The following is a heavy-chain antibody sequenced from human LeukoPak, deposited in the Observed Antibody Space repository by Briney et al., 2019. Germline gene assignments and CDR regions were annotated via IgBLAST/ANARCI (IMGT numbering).Heavy chain of an antibody. CDR3: AKDGGSYSLFAFDI. V-gene: IGHV3-9*03. D-gene: IGHD2-15*01. CDR2: ISWNSGSI. J-gene: IGHJ3*02. CDR1: GFTFDDYA. Sequence: GRSLRLSCAASGFTFDDYAMHWVRQAPGKGLEGGSGISWNSGSIGYADSVKGRFTISRDNAKNSLYLQMNSLRAEDMALYYCAKDGGSYSLFAFDIWGQGTMVTVSS.